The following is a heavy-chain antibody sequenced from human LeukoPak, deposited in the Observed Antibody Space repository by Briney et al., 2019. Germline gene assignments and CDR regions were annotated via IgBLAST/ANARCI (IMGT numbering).Heavy chain of an antibody. CDR1: GFTFSSYG. CDR3: AKDRNVVVVAATADY. CDR2: IRYDGSNK. Sequence: GGSLRLPCAASGFTFSSYGMHWVRQAPGKGLEWVAFIRYDGSNKYYADSVKGRFTISRDNSKNTLYLQMNSLRAEDTAVYYCAKDRNVVVVAATADYWGQGALVTVSS. V-gene: IGHV3-30*02. D-gene: IGHD2-15*01. J-gene: IGHJ4*02.